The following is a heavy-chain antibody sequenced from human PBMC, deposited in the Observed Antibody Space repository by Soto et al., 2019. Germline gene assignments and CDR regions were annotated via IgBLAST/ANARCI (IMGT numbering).Heavy chain of an antibody. V-gene: IGHV4-34*01. CDR1: GGSFSGYY. D-gene: IGHD6-19*01. J-gene: IGHJ6*03. CDR3: ARGRSSGWYYYYYYMDV. Sequence: PSETLSLTCAVYGGSFSGYYWSWIRQPPGKGLEWIGEINHSGSTNYNPSLKSRVTISVDTSKNQFSLKLSSVTAADTAVYYCARGRSSGWYYYYYYMDVWGKGSTVTV. CDR2: INHSGST.